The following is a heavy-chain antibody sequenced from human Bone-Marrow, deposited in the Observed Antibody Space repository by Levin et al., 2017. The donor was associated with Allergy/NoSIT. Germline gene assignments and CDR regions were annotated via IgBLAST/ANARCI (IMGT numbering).Heavy chain of an antibody. D-gene: IGHD5-12*01. V-gene: IGHV3-33*01. CDR2: IWHDGSNK. J-gene: IGHJ4*02. CDR3: ARPGRAYSGYEVVDY. Sequence: GGSLRLSCAASGFTFSNYVMHWFRQAPGKGLEWAAVIWHDGSNKFYADSVKGRFTISRDNSKNTLYLQMNSLRADDTAVYFCARPGRAYSGYEVVDYWGQGTLVTVSS. CDR1: GFTFSNYV.